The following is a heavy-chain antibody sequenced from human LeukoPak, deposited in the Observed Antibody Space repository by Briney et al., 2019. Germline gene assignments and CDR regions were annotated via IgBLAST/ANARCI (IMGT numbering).Heavy chain of an antibody. CDR3: AKDQGIAAAGTLFDN. CDR2: ISGSGGST. D-gene: IGHD6-13*01. CDR1: GFTFSIYA. V-gene: IGHV3-23*01. J-gene: IGHJ4*02. Sequence: GGSLRLSCAASGFTFSIYAMSWVRQAPGKGLEWVSVISGSGGSTYYTDSVKGRFTISRDNSKNTLYLQMNSLRVEDTAVYYCAKDQGIAAAGTLFDNWGQGTLVTVSS.